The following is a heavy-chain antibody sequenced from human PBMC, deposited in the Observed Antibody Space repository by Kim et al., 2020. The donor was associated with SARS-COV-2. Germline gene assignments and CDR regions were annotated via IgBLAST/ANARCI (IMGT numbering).Heavy chain of an antibody. J-gene: IGHJ4*02. D-gene: IGHD7-27*01. CDR1: GFTVSSNY. V-gene: IGHV3-53*01. Sequence: GGSLRLSCAASGFTVSSNYMSWVRQAPGKGLEWVSVIYSGGSTYYADSVKGRFTISRDNSKNTLYLQMNSLRVEDTAVYYCAGLNWGTSDDYCGQGTLATVSS. CDR3: AGLNWGTSDDY. CDR2: IYSGGST.